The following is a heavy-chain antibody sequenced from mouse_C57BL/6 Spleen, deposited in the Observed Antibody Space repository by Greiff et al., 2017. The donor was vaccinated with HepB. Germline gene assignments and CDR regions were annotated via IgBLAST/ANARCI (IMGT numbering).Heavy chain of an antibody. Sequence: VQLKESGAELVRPGASVKLSCTASGFNIKDDYMHWVKQRPEQGLEWIGWIDPENGDTEYASKFQGKATITADTSSNTAYLQLSSLTSEDTAGYYCTTPHYYGSSSRYFDVWGTGTTVTVSS. V-gene: IGHV14-4*01. CDR1: GFNIKDDY. J-gene: IGHJ1*03. CDR2: IDPENGDT. CDR3: TTPHYYGSSSRYFDV. D-gene: IGHD1-1*01.